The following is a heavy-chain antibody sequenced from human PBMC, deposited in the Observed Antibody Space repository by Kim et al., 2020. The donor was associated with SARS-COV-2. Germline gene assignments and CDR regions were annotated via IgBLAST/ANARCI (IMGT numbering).Heavy chain of an antibody. CDR1: GYSFTSYW. CDR2: IDPSDSYT. D-gene: IGHD3-10*01. Sequence: GESLKISCKGSGYSFTSYWISWVRQMPGKGLEWMGRIDPSDSYTNYSPSFQGHVTISADKSISTAYLQWSSLKASDTAMYYCARHLAITMVRGVAQDYYYYYGMDVWGQGTTVTVSS. J-gene: IGHJ6*02. V-gene: IGHV5-10-1*01. CDR3: ARHLAITMVRGVAQDYYYYYGMDV.